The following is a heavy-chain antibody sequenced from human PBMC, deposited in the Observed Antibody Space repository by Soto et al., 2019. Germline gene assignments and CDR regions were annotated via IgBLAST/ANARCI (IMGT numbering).Heavy chain of an antibody. CDR3: ARPTYCSSTICYRMDV. Sequence: QVQLVQSGAEVKKPGSSVKVSCKASGGTFSSYTISWVRQAPGQGLEWMGRIIPILGIANYAQKFQGRVTITADKSSSTAYMELSSLRSEDTAVYYCARPTYCSSTICYRMDVWGKGTTVTVSS. J-gene: IGHJ6*04. CDR2: IIPILGIA. V-gene: IGHV1-69*02. D-gene: IGHD2-2*01. CDR1: GGTFSSYT.